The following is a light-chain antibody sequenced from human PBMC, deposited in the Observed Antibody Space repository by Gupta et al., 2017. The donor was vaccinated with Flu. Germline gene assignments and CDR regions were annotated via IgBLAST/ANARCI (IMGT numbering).Light chain of an antibody. CDR1: ISNSGNIP. V-gene: IGLV1-47*01. CDR2: KNN. J-gene: IGLJ2*01. CDR3: ATWDDNVSGPI. Sequence: SISNSGNIPVYLYQQLPGSAPILLVYKNNQRPSVVPDRFSASKSGTSASLAISGLRSEDEADYYCATWDDNVSGPIFGGGTMLTVL.